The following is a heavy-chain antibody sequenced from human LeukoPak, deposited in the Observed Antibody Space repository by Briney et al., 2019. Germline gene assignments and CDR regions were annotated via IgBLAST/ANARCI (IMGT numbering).Heavy chain of an antibody. J-gene: IGHJ4*02. CDR2: ISGSGGST. V-gene: IGHV3-23*01. D-gene: IGHD6-19*01. CDR3: AKGVVSSGWYGY. CDR1: GFTFSSYS. Sequence: GGSLRLSCVDSGFTFSSYSMNWVRQAPGKGLEWVSAISGSGGSTYYADSVKGRFTISRDNSKNTLYLQMNSLRAEDTAVYYCAKGVVSSGWYGYWGQGTLVTVSS.